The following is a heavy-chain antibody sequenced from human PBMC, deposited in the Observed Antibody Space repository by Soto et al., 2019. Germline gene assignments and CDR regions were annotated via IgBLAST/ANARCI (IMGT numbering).Heavy chain of an antibody. CDR2: INPSGGST. V-gene: IGHV1-46*01. D-gene: IGHD1-1*01. CDR3: ARSHRTYCFDY. CDR1: GYTFTSYY. Sequence: ASVKVSCKASGYTFTSYYMHWVRQAPGQGLEWMGIINPSGGSTSYAQKFRGRVTMTRDTSTSTVYMELSSLRSEDTAVYYCARSHRTYCFDYWGQGTRVIFSS. J-gene: IGHJ4*02.